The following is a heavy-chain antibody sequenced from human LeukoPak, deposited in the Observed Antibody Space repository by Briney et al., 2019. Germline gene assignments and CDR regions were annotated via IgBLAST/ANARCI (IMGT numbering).Heavy chain of an antibody. J-gene: IGHJ5*02. D-gene: IGHD1-1*01. CDR1: SGITGNYP. CDR3: AIGPVIHTT. CDR2: ISYDGSNK. V-gene: IGHV3-30-3*01. Sequence: GRSLILSCSASSGITGNYPMLWLRQAPGKGLEWVAVISYDGSNKYYADSVKGRFTISRDNSKNTLYLQMNSLRAEDTAVYYCAIGPVIHTTWGQGTLVTVSS.